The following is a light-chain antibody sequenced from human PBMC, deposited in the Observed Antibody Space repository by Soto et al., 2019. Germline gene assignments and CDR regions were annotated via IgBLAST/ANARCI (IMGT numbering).Light chain of an antibody. CDR2: YDS. CDR3: QVWDRSSDHYV. V-gene: IGLV3-21*04. Sequence: SYELTQPPSVSVAPGKTARITCGGNNIGSKSVHWYQQRAGQAPVLVINYDSDRPSGIPERFSGSNSGNTATLTISRVEAGDEADYYCQVWDRSSDHYVFGTGTKLTVL. J-gene: IGLJ1*01. CDR1: NIGSKS.